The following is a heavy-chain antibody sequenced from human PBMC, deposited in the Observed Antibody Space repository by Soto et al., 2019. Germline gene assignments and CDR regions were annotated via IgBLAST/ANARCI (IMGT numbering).Heavy chain of an antibody. CDR3: AKESIRGWDV. Sequence: QVQLVQSGTEMKHPGSSVRVSCKASGGPFGTYAITWVRQGPGQGLEGMGRMLPYTYMADYASQFQGRVKISADKVTSTAFMEMHTLTSGDTGVYYCAKESIRGWDVWGQGTAVRVSS. D-gene: IGHD3-10*01. CDR1: GGPFGTYA. V-gene: IGHV1-69*04. CDR2: MLPYTYMA. J-gene: IGHJ6*02.